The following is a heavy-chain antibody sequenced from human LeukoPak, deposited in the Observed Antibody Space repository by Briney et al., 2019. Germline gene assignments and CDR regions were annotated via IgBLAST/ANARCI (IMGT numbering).Heavy chain of an antibody. J-gene: IGHJ4*02. CDR1: GFTFSSYG. CDR3: ARGDDYVWGSYRHPSDYFDY. CDR2: IWYDGSNK. V-gene: IGHV3-33*01. D-gene: IGHD3-16*02. Sequence: QSGGSLRLSCAASGFTFSSYGMHWVRQAPGKGLEWVAVIWYDGSNKYYADSVKGRFTISRDNSKNTPYLQMNSLRAEDTAVYYCARGDDYVWGSYRHPSDYFDYWGQGTLVTVSS.